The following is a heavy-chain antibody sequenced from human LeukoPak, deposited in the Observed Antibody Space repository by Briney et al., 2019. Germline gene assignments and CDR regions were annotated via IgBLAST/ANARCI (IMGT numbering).Heavy chain of an antibody. CDR2: ISWNSGSI. J-gene: IGHJ4*02. CDR3: AKDKWSFGIAVALGPFDY. Sequence: GRSLRLSYAASGFTFDDYAMHWVRQAPGKGLEWVSGISWNSGSIGYADSVKGRFTISRDNAKNSLYLQMNSLRAEDMALYYCAKDKWSFGIAVALGPFDYWGQGTLVTVSS. D-gene: IGHD6-19*01. V-gene: IGHV3-9*03. CDR1: GFTFDDYA.